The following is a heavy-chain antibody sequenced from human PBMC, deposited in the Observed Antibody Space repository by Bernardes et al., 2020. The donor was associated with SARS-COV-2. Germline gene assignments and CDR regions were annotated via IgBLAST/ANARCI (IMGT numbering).Heavy chain of an antibody. CDR1: GFIFSSYG. J-gene: IGHJ4*02. D-gene: IGHD5-12*01. CDR3: ARASYTGYDY. V-gene: IGHV3-48*02. Sequence: GGSLRLSCAASGFIFSSYGMNWVRQAPGKGPEWVSYISSSSSDIYYRDSVNGRFTTFRDNAGNSLYLQMNSLRDDDTAVYYCARASYTGYDYWGQGTMVTVSS. CDR2: ISSSSSDI.